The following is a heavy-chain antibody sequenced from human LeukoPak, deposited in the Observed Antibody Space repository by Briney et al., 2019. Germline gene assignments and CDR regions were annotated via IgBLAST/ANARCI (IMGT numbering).Heavy chain of an antibody. CDR1: GYTFTSYD. V-gene: IGHV1-8*01. J-gene: IGHJ4*02. CDR2: MNPNSGNT. CDR3: ARGSPMYYYDSSAPLDY. Sequence: ASVKVSCKASGYTFTSYDINWVRQATGQGLEWMGWMNPNSGNTGYAQKFQGRVNMTRNTAISTAYTELSSLRSEDTAVYYCARGSPMYYYDSSAPLDYWGQGTLVTVSS. D-gene: IGHD3-22*01.